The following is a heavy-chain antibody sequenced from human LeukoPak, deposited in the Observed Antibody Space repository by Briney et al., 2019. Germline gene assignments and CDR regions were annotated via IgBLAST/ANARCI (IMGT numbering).Heavy chain of an antibody. CDR3: AKAGIGVVGYFDY. CDR1: GFTFSSYA. J-gene: IGHJ4*02. Sequence: GGSRRLSCAASGFTFSSYAMSWVRQPPGKVLEWVSAIRGSGGGTYYADSVKGRFTISRDNSKNTLYLQMNSLRDEDTALYYCAKAGIGVVGYFDYWGQGTLVTVSS. D-gene: IGHD6-19*01. V-gene: IGHV3-23*01. CDR2: IRGSGGGT.